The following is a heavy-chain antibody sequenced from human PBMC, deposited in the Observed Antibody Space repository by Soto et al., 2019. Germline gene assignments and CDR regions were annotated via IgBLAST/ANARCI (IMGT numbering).Heavy chain of an antibody. D-gene: IGHD5-12*01. CDR3: ARHHGPTTSENWFDP. CDR1: GYTFFTYD. CDR2: ISTYSGDT. J-gene: IGHJ5*02. Sequence: ASVKVSCKAAGYTFFTYDISWVRQAPGQGLEWMGWISTYSGDTKYAQKFQGRVTMTTDTSTTTAYLELRSLRSDDTAVYYCARHHGPTTSENWFDPWGQGTLVTVSS. V-gene: IGHV1-18*01.